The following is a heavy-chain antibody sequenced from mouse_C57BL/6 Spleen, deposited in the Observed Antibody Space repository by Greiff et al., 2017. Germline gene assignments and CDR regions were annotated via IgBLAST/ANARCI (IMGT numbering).Heavy chain of an antibody. CDR2: INPNNGGT. V-gene: IGHV1-18*01. J-gene: IGHJ3*01. Sequence: VQLQQSGPELVKPGASVKIPCKASGYTFTDYNMDWVKQSHGKSLEWIGDINPNNGGTIYNQKFKGKATLTVDKSSSTAYMELRSLTSEDTAVYYCVGVYYGNYGFAYWGQGTLVTVSA. D-gene: IGHD2-1*01. CDR1: GYTFTDYN. CDR3: VGVYYGNYGFAY.